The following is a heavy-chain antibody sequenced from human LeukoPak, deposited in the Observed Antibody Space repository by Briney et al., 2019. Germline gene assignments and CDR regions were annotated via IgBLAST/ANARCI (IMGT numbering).Heavy chain of an antibody. D-gene: IGHD1-1*01. CDR3: AKDRFRLDLTSFDY. Sequence: GASPRLSCGASGFTFSSYGVSWVRQAPGNGLEWVSGISGTGGSTYYADSVKGRFTISRDNSKNRLYMQMNSLRAEDTAIYFCAKDRFRLDLTSFDYWGQGTLVTVSS. CDR1: GFTFSSYG. J-gene: IGHJ4*02. CDR2: ISGTGGST. V-gene: IGHV3-23*01.